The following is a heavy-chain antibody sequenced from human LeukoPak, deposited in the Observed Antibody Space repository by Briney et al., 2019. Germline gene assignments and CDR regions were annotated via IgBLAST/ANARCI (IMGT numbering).Heavy chain of an antibody. CDR1: GFTFSDYY. Sequence: PGGSLRLSCAASGFTFSDYYMAWIRQAPGKGLEWVSYISRRSTATYYADSVRGRFTISRDNAKNSLDLQMHSLRPEDTAVYYCARDRAVAGLDYWGQGTLVTVSS. CDR3: ARDRAVAGLDY. D-gene: IGHD6-19*01. V-gene: IGHV3-11*01. CDR2: ISRRSTAT. J-gene: IGHJ4*02.